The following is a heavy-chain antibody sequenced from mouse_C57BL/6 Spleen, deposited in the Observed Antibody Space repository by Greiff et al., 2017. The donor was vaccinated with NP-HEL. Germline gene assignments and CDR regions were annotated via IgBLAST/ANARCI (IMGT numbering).Heavy chain of an antibody. J-gene: IGHJ2*01. CDR3: ARDGGVYYDGPYCDY. CDR2: INPGSGGT. D-gene: IGHD1-1*01. Sequence: QVQLKQSGAELVRPGTSVKVSCKASGYAFTNYLIEWVKQRPGQGLEWIGVINPGSGGTNYNEKFKGKATLTADKSSSTAYMQLSSLTSEDSAVYFCARDGGVYYDGPYCDYWGQGTTLTVSS. V-gene: IGHV1-54*01. CDR1: GYAFTNYL.